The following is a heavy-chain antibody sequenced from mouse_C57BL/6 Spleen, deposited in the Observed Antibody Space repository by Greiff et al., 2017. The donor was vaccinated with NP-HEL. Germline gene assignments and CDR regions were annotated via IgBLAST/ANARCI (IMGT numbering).Heavy chain of an antibody. CDR3: ARGYYGKDAMDY. CDR2: INPSTGGT. CDR1: GYSFTGYY. V-gene: IGHV1-42*01. Sequence: VQLQQSGPELVKPGASVKISCKASGYSFTGYYMNWVKQSPEKSLEWIGEINPSTGGTTYNQKFKAKATLTVDKSSSTAYMQLKSLTSEDSAVYYCARGYYGKDAMDYWGQGTSVTVSS. J-gene: IGHJ4*01. D-gene: IGHD1-1*01.